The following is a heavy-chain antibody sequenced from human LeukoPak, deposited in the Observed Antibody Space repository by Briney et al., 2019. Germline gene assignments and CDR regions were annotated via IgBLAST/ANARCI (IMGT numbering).Heavy chain of an antibody. J-gene: IGHJ4*02. V-gene: IGHV3-7*04. D-gene: IGHD6-13*01. Sequence: GGSPRLSCAASGFTFSSYWMSWVRQAPGKGLEWVANIKQDGSEKYYVDSVKGRFTISRDNAKNSLYLQMNSLRAEDTALYYCARAAAGYGTSRIDYWGQGTLVTVSS. CDR2: IKQDGSEK. CDR3: ARAAAGYGTSRIDY. CDR1: GFTFSSYW.